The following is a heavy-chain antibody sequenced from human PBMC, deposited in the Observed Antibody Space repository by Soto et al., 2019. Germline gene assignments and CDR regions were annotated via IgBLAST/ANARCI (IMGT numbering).Heavy chain of an antibody. D-gene: IGHD3-3*01. V-gene: IGHV1-69*01. J-gene: IGHJ5*02. Sequence: QVQLVQSGAEVKKPGSSVKVSCKASGGTFGSYAISWVRQAPGQGLEWMGGIIPIFGTANYAQKFQGRVTITADESTSTAYMELSSLRSEDTAVYYCARVWHYDFWSGYYRAWFDPWGQGTLVTVSS. CDR2: IIPIFGTA. CDR3: ARVWHYDFWSGYYRAWFDP. CDR1: GGTFGSYA.